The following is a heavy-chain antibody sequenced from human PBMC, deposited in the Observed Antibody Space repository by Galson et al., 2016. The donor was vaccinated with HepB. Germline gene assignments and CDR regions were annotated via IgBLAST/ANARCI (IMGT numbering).Heavy chain of an antibody. CDR3: ARDATRHGYNDGQLDY. J-gene: IGHJ4*02. CDR2: KSDDANSK. Sequence: SLRLSCAASGFTFSRYTVHWVRQAPGKGLEWLAVKSDDANSKYYADSVKGRFTISRDNSKNSLYLQMNSLRTEDTAVYYCARDATRHGYNDGQLDYWGQGTLVTMSS. V-gene: IGHV3-30-3*01. CDR1: GFTFSRYT. D-gene: IGHD5-24*01.